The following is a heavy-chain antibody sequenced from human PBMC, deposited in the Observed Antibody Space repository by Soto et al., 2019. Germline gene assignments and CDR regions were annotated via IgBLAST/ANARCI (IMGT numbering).Heavy chain of an antibody. Sequence: ASVKVSCKASGYTFTGYYMHWVRQAPGQGLEWMGWINPNSGGTNYAQEFQGWVTMTRDTSISTAYMELSRLRSDDTAVYYCAREWGRYCSSTSCYLSPIPGYYGMDVWGQGTTVTVSS. CDR2: INPNSGGT. CDR1: GYTFTGYY. V-gene: IGHV1-2*04. CDR3: AREWGRYCSSTSCYLSPIPGYYGMDV. D-gene: IGHD2-2*01. J-gene: IGHJ6*02.